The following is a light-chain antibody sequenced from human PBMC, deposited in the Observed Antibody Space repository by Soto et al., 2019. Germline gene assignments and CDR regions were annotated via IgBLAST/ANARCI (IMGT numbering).Light chain of an antibody. J-gene: IGLJ1*01. V-gene: IGLV2-14*03. CDR2: DVS. CDR1: SSDVGGYNY. Sequence: QSVLTQPASVSGSPGQSVTISCTGTSSDVGGYNYVSWYQQHPGKAPKLMIYDVSNRPSGVSNRFSGSKSGYTASLTISGLQAEDEADYYCSSYTSSNTYVFGTGTKVPVL. CDR3: SSYTSSNTYV.